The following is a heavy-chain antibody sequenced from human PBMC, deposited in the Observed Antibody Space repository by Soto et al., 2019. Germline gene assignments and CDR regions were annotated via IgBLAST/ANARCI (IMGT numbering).Heavy chain of an antibody. CDR2: IVPLFGTA. CDR1: GGTFSSYA. D-gene: IGHD2-2*01. Sequence: QVQLVQSGAEVKKAGSSVKVSCKASGGTFSSYAITWVRQAPGQGLEWMGTIVPLFGTANYAQKLQGRVRSTADESTSTAYMELSSLRSEDTAVYYCARRTDCISNSCYDYWGQGTVVTVSS. J-gene: IGHJ4*02. CDR3: ARRTDCISNSCYDY. V-gene: IGHV1-69*15.